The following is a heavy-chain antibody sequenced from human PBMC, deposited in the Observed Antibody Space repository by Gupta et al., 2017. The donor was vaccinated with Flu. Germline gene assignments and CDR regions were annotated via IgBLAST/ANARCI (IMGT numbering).Heavy chain of an antibody. CDR2: ISSSSSYI. CDR3: ARDREYYDSSGPYWYCDL. D-gene: IGHD3-22*01. J-gene: IGHJ2*01. Sequence: EVQLVESGGGLVKPGGSLRLSCAASGFTFSSYSMNWVRQAPGKGLEWVSSISSSSSYIYYADSVKGRVTISRDNAKNSLYLQMNSLRAEETAVYYCARDREYYDSSGPYWYCDLWGRGTLVTVSS. V-gene: IGHV3-21*01. CDR1: GFTFSSYS.